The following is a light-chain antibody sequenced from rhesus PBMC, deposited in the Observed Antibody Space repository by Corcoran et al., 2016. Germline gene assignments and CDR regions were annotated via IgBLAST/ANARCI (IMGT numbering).Light chain of an antibody. Sequence: DIQMTQSPSSLSASVGDRVTITCRASENVNNYLNWYQQKPGKAPKLLIYKASTVQSGVPSRFSGSGSGTDYSYTVSRLQPEDVATYYSQHGNSTPLTFDEGTKVEV. CDR3: QHGNSTPLT. V-gene: IGKV1-74*01. CDR2: KAS. J-gene: IGKJ4*01. CDR1: ENVNNY.